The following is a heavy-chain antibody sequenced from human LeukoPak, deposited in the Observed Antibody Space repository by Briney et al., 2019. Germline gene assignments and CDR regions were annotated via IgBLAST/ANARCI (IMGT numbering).Heavy chain of an antibody. CDR2: ISGSGGST. CDR1: GFTFSSYS. Sequence: GGSLRLSCAASGFTFSSYSMNWVRQAPGKGLEWVSAISGSGGSTYYADSVKGRFTISRDNSKNTLYLQMNSLRAEDTAVYYCARESRYYYDSSGYRNYFDYWGQGTLVTVSS. J-gene: IGHJ4*02. CDR3: ARESRYYYDSSGYRNYFDY. D-gene: IGHD3-22*01. V-gene: IGHV3-23*01.